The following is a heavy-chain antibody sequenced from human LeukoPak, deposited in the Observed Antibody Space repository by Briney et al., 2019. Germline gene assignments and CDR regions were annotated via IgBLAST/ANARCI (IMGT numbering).Heavy chain of an antibody. Sequence: PSETLSLTCAVYGGSFSGYYWSWIRQPPGKGLEWIGEVNHSGSTNYSPSLKSRVTISGDTSKNQFSLKLNSVTAADTAVYYCARAIYDSSGFYQDYAFDIWGQGTMVTVSS. D-gene: IGHD3-22*01. J-gene: IGHJ3*02. CDR2: VNHSGST. CDR1: GGSFSGYY. CDR3: ARAIYDSSGFYQDYAFDI. V-gene: IGHV4-34*01.